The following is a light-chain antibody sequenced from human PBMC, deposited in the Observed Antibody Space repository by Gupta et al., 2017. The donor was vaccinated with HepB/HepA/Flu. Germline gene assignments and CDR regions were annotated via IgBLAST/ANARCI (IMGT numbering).Light chain of an antibody. J-gene: IGLJ3*02. CDR1: SPNIGATYD. CDR3: QSYDKSRGGGV. V-gene: IGLV1-40*01. Sequence: VLAQPPSVSGAPGPRVIISCTGSSPNIGATYDVPWYQQLPGLVPKLLVYDDNKRPSGVPDRVSGSKSGTAASLAITGLQAEDEADYYCQSYDKSRGGGVFGGGTKLTVL. CDR2: DDN.